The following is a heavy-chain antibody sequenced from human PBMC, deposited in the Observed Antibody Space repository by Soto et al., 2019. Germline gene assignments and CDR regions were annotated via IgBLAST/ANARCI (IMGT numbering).Heavy chain of an antibody. V-gene: IGHV1-8*01. D-gene: IGHD2-2*01. CDR2: MNPNSGNT. J-gene: IGHJ4*02. CDR1: GYTFTSYD. Sequence: ASVKVSCKASGYTFTSYDINWVRQATGQGLEWMGWMNPNSGNTGYAQKFQGRVTMTRNTSISTAYMELSSLRSEDTAVYYCARGLSRTSSSTSSLDYWGQGTLVTVSS. CDR3: ARGLSRTSSSTSSLDY.